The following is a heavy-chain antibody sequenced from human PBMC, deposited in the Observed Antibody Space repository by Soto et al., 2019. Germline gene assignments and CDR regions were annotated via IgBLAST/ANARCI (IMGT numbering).Heavy chain of an antibody. CDR2: IDPSDSYT. Sequence: RGSEGSFASYWISRVSQMPGKGLEWMGRIDPSDSYTNYSPSFQGHVTISADKSISTAYLQWSSLKASDTAMYYCARHADTAMVAWFDPWGQGPLLTVPS. CDR1: EGSFASYW. J-gene: IGHJ5*02. CDR3: ARHADTAMVAWFDP. V-gene: IGHV5-10-1*01. D-gene: IGHD5-18*01.